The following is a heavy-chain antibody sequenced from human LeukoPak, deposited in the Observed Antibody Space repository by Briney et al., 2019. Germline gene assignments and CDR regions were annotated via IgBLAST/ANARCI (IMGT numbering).Heavy chain of an antibody. CDR2: IRGDAYGGST. V-gene: IGHV3-49*04. CDR1: GFTLGDYA. J-gene: IGHJ4*02. CDR3: TRDEKQSYFDTTAYWTLFDY. Sequence: GGSLRLSCTGSGFTLGDYALSWVRQAPGKGLEWIGSIRGDAYGGSTQYAASVTGRFTISRDDSDNIVYLQMNSLQTDDTAVYYCTRDEKQSYFDTTAYWTLFDYWGQGTLVTVSS. D-gene: IGHD3-22*01.